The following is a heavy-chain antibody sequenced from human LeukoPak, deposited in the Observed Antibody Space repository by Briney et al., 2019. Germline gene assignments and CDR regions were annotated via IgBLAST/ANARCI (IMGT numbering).Heavy chain of an antibody. CDR2: ISWNSGSI. V-gene: IGHV3-9*01. CDR3: TRVAQSGPTGWFDP. J-gene: IGHJ5*02. D-gene: IGHD1-1*01. Sequence: GGSLRLSCAASGFTFDDYAMHWVRQARGKGLEWVSGISWNSGSIGYADSVKGRFTISRDNPGNVVYLQMDSLRAEDTAVYYCTRVAQSGPTGWFDPWGQGTLVTVSS. CDR1: GFTFDDYA.